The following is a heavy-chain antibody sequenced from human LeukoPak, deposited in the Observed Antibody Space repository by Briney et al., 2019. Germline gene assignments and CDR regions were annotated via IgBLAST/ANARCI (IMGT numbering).Heavy chain of an antibody. V-gene: IGHV1-2*04. Sequence: ASVKVSCKASGYTFTGYYMHWVRQAPGQGLEWMGWINPNSGGTNYAQKFQGWVTMTRDTSISTAYMELSRLRSDDTAVYYCARATYSSGWSLTYFDYWGQGTLVTVSS. CDR1: GYTFTGYY. D-gene: IGHD6-19*01. CDR2: INPNSGGT. J-gene: IGHJ4*02. CDR3: ARATYSSGWSLTYFDY.